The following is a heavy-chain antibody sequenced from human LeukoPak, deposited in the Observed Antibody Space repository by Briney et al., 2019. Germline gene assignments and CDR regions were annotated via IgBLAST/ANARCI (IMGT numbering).Heavy chain of an antibody. Sequence: PGRSLRLSCAASGITFSTYGMHWVRQAPGKGLEWVALISYDGGKKFYADAVKGRFTISRGNSKNTLYLQINSLISDDTAVYHCAKGKQQWWTFDALDIWGQGTTVTVSS. CDR2: ISYDGGKK. CDR3: AKGKQQWWTFDALDI. J-gene: IGHJ3*02. D-gene: IGHD5-18*01. V-gene: IGHV3-30*18. CDR1: GITFSTYG.